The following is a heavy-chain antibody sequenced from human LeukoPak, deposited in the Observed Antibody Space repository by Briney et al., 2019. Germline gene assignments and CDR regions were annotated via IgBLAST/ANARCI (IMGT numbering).Heavy chain of an antibody. V-gene: IGHV3-73*01. Sequence: GGPLRLSCAASGFTFSGSAMHWVRQASGKGLEWVGRIRSKANSYDTAYAASGKGRFTISRDDSKNTAYLQMNSLKTEDTAVYYCTRILWFGESYYFDYWGQGTLVTVSS. CDR1: GFTFSGSA. CDR3: TRILWFGESYYFDY. CDR2: IRSKANSYDT. J-gene: IGHJ4*02. D-gene: IGHD3-10*01.